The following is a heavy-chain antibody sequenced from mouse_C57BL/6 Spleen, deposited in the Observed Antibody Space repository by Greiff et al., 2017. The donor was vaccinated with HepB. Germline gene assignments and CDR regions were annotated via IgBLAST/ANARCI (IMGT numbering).Heavy chain of an antibody. Sequence: QVQLKESGPELVKPGASVKISCKASGYAFSSSWMNWVKQRPGKGLEWIGRIYPGDGDTNYNGKFKGKATLTADKSSSTAYMQLSSLTSEDSAVYFCAREDWDEGYWGQGTTLTVSS. D-gene: IGHD4-1*01. J-gene: IGHJ2*01. CDR1: GYAFSSSW. V-gene: IGHV1-82*01. CDR3: AREDWDEGY. CDR2: IYPGDGDT.